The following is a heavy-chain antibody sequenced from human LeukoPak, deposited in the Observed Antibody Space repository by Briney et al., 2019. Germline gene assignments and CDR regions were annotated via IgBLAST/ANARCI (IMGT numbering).Heavy chain of an antibody. V-gene: IGHV3-66*02. CDR2: FYSGGST. D-gene: IGHD4-17*01. CDR1: GSTVSSNY. J-gene: IGHJ6*03. CDR3: AREATNGDYSYYYYYMDV. Sequence: AGGSLRLSCAASGSTVSSNYMSWVRQAPGKGLEWVSVFYSGGSTYYADSVKGRFTISRDNSKNTLYLQMNSLRAEDTAVYYCAREATNGDYSYYYYYMDVWGKGATVTVSS.